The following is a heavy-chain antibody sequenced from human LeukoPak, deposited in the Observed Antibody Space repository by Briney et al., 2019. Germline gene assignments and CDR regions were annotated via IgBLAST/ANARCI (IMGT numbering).Heavy chain of an antibody. J-gene: IGHJ4*02. CDR1: GASINTDNY. Sequence: SETLSLTCTVSGASINTDNYWGWIRQPPGKGLEWIGSIYDSGSTNYNPSLKSRVTISVDTSKNQFSLKLSSVTAADTAVYYCARGYGRITIFGVTRDYFDYWGQGTLVTVSS. CDR2: IYDSGST. CDR3: ARGYGRITIFGVTRDYFDY. V-gene: IGHV4-38-2*02. D-gene: IGHD3-3*01.